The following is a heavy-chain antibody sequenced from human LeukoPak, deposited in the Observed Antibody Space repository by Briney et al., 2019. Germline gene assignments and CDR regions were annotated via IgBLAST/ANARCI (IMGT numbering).Heavy chain of an antibody. CDR1: GGSISSSSYY. CDR2: IYYSGST. Sequence: SETLSLTCTVSGGSISSSSYYWGWIRQPPGKGLEWIGSIYYSGSTYYNPSLKSRVTISVDTSKNQFSLKLSSVTAADTAVYYCASRPDHYDFWSGLYYYYMDVWGKGTTVTVSS. CDR3: ASRPDHYDFWSGLYYYYMDV. D-gene: IGHD3-3*01. J-gene: IGHJ6*03. V-gene: IGHV4-39*01.